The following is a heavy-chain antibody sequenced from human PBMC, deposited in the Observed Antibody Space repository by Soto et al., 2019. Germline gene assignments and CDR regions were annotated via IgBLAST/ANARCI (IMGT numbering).Heavy chain of an antibody. V-gene: IGHV1-69*13. J-gene: IGHJ6*02. CDR1: RVAFNKFI. CDR2: IIPVFGTA. CDR3: AKVRYSSPMGYYYGMDV. Sequence: ASVKVSCKASRVAFNKFIVTWVRQAPGLGLEWVGGIIPVFGTANYAQKFQGRVTITADESTSTSYMEVNNLRSEDTAVYYCAKVRYSSPMGYYYGMDVWGQGXTVTVYS. D-gene: IGHD2-2*01.